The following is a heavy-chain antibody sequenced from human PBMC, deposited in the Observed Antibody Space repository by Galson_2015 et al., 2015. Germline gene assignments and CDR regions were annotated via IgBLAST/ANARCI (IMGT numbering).Heavy chain of an antibody. CDR1: GFTFSSYA. CDR3: ARVGGDIAARTWGYFDY. Sequence: SLRLSCAASGFTFSSYAMHWVRQAPGKGLEWVAGISYDGSNKFYADSVKGRFTISRDNSKNTLYLQMNSLRPEDTAVYYCARVGGDIAARTWGYFDYWGQGTLVTVSS. CDR2: ISYDGSNK. V-gene: IGHV3-30-3*01. D-gene: IGHD6-6*01. J-gene: IGHJ4*02.